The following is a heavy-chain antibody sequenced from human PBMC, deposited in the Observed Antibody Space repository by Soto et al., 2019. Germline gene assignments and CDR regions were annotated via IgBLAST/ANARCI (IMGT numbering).Heavy chain of an antibody. V-gene: IGHV3-23*01. CDR3: AKDYRSSYVEGFLDY. CDR1: GFTFSSYA. J-gene: IGHJ4*02. D-gene: IGHD1-26*01. CDR2: ISGSGDIT. Sequence: LRLSCAASGFTFSSYAMSWVRQAPGKGLEWVSAISGSGDITYYADSVKGRFTISRDNSKNTLYLQMNSLRAEDTAVYYCAKDYRSSYVEGFLDYWGQGTLVTVSS.